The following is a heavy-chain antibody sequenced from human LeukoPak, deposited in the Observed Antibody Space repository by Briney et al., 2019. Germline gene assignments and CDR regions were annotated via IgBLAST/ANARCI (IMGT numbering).Heavy chain of an antibody. J-gene: IGHJ4*02. CDR3: AKANSITIFGVISPVDY. CDR2: ISDSGDNT. D-gene: IGHD3-3*01. Sequence: GGSLRLSCAASGFTFSSYAMSWVRQAPGKGLEWVSAISDSGDNTYYADSVKGRFTISRDNSKNTLYLQMNSLRAEDTAVYYCAKANSITIFGVISPVDYWGQGTLVTVSS. CDR1: GFTFSSYA. V-gene: IGHV3-23*01.